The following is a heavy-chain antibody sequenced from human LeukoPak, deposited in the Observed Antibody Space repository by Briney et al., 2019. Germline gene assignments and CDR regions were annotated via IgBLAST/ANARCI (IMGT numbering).Heavy chain of an antibody. CDR1: GGSISSSGYY. Sequence: SETLSLTCTVSGGSISSSGYYWGWIRQPPGKGLEWIGSIYYSGSTYYNPSLKSRVTISVDTSKNQFSLKLSSVTAADTAVYYCARVTSIAARGSFDPWGQGTLVTVSS. D-gene: IGHD6-6*01. CDR2: IYYSGST. J-gene: IGHJ5*02. V-gene: IGHV4-39*07. CDR3: ARVTSIAARGSFDP.